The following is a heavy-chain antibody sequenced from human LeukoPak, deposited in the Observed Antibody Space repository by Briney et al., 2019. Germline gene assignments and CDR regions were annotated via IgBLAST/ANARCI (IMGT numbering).Heavy chain of an antibody. CDR1: GGSISSYY. V-gene: IGHV4-4*07. D-gene: IGHD3-3*01. CDR2: IYTSGST. CDR3: ARDYDFWSGYHPDYYYMDV. Sequence: PSETLSLTCTVSGGSISSYYWSWIRQPAGKGLEWIGRIYTSGSTNYNPPLKSRVTMSVDTSKNQFSLKLSSVTAADTAVYYCARDYDFWSGYHPDYYYMDVWGKGTTVTVSS. J-gene: IGHJ6*03.